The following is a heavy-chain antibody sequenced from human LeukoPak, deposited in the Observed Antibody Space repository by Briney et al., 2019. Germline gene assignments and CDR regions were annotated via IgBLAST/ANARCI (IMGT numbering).Heavy chain of an antibody. CDR3: AREKVDAFDI. D-gene: IGHD2-15*01. CDR2: IIPIFGTA. J-gene: IGHJ3*02. V-gene: IGHV1-69*05. Sequence: SVKVSCKASGGTFSSYAISWVRQAPGQGLEWMGGIIPIFGTANYAQKFQGRVTITTDESTSTAYMELSSLRSEDTAMYYCAREKVDAFDIWGQGTMVTVSS. CDR1: GGTFSSYA.